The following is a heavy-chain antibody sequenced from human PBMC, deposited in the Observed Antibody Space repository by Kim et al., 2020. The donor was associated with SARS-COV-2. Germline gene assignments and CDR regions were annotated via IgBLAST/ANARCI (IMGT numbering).Heavy chain of an antibody. J-gene: IGHJ1*01. Sequence: SETLSLTCTVSGGSISSGNDYWSWIRQPAGKGLQYIGRISTGGSTNYNPSLKSRVAISLDTPKNQFSLGLSSVTAADTAVYYCARERDGSGPYWGSGACFFAYGGQGALATVSS. CDR2: ISTGGST. V-gene: IGHV4-61*02. CDR3: ARERDGSGPYWGSGACFFAY. CDR1: GGSISSGNDY. D-gene: IGHD3-10*01.